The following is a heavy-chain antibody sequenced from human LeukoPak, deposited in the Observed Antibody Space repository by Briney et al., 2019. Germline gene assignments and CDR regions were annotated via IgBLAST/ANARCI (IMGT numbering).Heavy chain of an antibody. V-gene: IGHV5-51*01. CDR3: ALIVATARYYFAY. CDR2: IYPGDSDT. J-gene: IGHJ4*02. CDR1: GYSFTSYW. Sequence: GESLKISCKGSGYSFTSYWIGWVRQMPGKGLEWMGIIYPGDSDTRYSPSFQGQVTISADKSISTAYLQWSSLKASDTAMYYCALIVATARYYFAYWGQGTLVTVSS. D-gene: IGHD5-12*01.